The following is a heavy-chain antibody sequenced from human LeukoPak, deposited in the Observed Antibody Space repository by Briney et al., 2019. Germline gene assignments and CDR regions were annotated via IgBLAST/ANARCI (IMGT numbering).Heavy chain of an antibody. CDR3: AKDRGRYYDSSGYYGD. CDR2: ISGSGGST. V-gene: IGHV3-23*01. CDR1: GFTFSSYA. J-gene: IGHJ4*02. D-gene: IGHD3-22*01. Sequence: GGSLRLSCAASGFTFSSYAVSWVRQAPGKGLEWVSAISGSGGSTYYADSVKGRFTISRDNSKNTLYLQMNSLRAEDTAVYYCAKDRGRYYDSSGYYGDWGQGTLVTVSS.